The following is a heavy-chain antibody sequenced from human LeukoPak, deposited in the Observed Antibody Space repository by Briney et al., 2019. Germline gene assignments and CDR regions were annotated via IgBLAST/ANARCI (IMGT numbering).Heavy chain of an antibody. Sequence: PGGSLRLSCAASGFTFSSYAMSWVRQAPGKGLEWVSAISGSGGSTYYADSVKGRFTISRDNSKNTLYLQMNSLRAEDTAVYYCADGSYYYDSSGWAIWGQGTMVTVSS. CDR1: GFTFSSYA. J-gene: IGHJ3*02. CDR3: ADGSYYYDSSGWAI. D-gene: IGHD3-22*01. CDR2: ISGSGGST. V-gene: IGHV3-23*01.